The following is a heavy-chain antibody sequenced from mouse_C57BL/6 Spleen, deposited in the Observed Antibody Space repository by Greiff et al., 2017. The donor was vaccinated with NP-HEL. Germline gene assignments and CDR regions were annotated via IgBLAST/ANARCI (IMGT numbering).Heavy chain of an antibody. CDR2: ISYSGST. Sequence: EVQVVESGPGMVKPSQSLSLTCTVTGYSITSGYDWHWIRHFPGNKLEWMGYISYSGSTNYNPSLKSRISITHDTSKNHFFLKLNSVTTEDTATYYCARGDSSGYDAMDYWGQGTSVTVSS. CDR1: GYSITSGYD. D-gene: IGHD3-2*02. V-gene: IGHV3-1*01. CDR3: ARGDSSGYDAMDY. J-gene: IGHJ4*01.